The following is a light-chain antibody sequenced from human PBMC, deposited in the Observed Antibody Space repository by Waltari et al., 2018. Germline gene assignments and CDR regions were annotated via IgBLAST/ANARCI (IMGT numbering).Light chain of an antibody. CDR3: NSFTSSTTWL. Sequence: QSALTQPASVSGSPGPSITISCTGTSSDIGYYNFVSWYQHHPNKAPKLILYEVNYRPSGVSDRFSGSKSGNTASLTISGLQAEDEADYYCNSFTSSTTWLFGGGTKVTVL. CDR2: EVN. V-gene: IGLV2-14*01. CDR1: SSDIGYYNF. J-gene: IGLJ3*02.